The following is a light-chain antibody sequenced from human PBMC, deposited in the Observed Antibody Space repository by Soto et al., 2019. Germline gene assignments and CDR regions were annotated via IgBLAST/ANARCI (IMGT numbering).Light chain of an antibody. CDR3: QQLNSYPPWT. CDR1: QGISRS. V-gene: IGKV1-9*01. Sequence: DIQLTQSPSFLPASVGDRVTITCRASQGISRSLAWYQQKPGKAPELLLYTPSTLQSGVPSRFSGGGSGTEFTLTISSRQPGDFATYYCQQLNSYPPWTFGQGTKVEIK. CDR2: TPS. J-gene: IGKJ1*01.